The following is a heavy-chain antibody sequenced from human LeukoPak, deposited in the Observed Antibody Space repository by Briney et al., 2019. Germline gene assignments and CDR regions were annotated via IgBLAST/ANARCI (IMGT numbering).Heavy chain of an antibody. V-gene: IGHV3-23*01. CDR2: IGGGGGIT. Sequence: GGSLRLSCAVSGFTFKNYRMNWVRQAPGKGLEGVSMIGGGGGITWYADSVKGRFTISRDNSKNTVYLQMISLRAEDTAVYYCAKLSGSYFEYWGQGTLVTVSS. J-gene: IGHJ4*02. D-gene: IGHD1-26*01. CDR3: AKLSGSYFEY. CDR1: GFTFKNYR.